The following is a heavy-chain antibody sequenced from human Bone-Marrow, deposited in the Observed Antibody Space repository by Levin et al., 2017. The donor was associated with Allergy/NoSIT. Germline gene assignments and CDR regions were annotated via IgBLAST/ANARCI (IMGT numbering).Heavy chain of an antibody. D-gene: IGHD6-25*01. V-gene: IGHV3-30*03. CDR2: LSYDGTTE. CDR3: SRAAVNHRLFFSS. CDR1: GFTFENHG. Sequence: GGSLRLSCVGSGFTFENHGIHYVRQAPGKGLEWVSVLSYDGTTEYYAHSVKGRLTMSRDNSKNTVYLQIQILRLADTAFYFFSRAAVNHRLFFSSWGQGTLVTVSS. J-gene: IGHJ5*01.